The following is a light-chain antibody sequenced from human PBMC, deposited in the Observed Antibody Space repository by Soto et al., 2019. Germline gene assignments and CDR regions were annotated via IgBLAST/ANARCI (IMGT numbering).Light chain of an antibody. V-gene: IGKV3-20*01. CDR3: QQYKKWPRT. CDR2: GAS. Sequence: EIVLTQSPGTLSLSPGKRATLSCRASQSVTSNYLAWYQQKPGQAPRLLVYGASSRATGISDRFSGSGSGTEFTLTITSLQSEDFAVYYCQQYKKWPRTFGHGTKVDIK. CDR1: QSVTSNY. J-gene: IGKJ1*01.